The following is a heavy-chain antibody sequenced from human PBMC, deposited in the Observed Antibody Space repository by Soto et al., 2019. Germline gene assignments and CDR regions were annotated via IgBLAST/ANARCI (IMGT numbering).Heavy chain of an antibody. CDR1: GFTFSDYA. CDR3: ARGRDSNGWYYSDY. Sequence: QVQLVESGVGVVQPGMSLSLSCAASGFTFSDYAMDWVSQAPGKGLAWVALTSHDERKISYADSVKGRFTISRGNSAKRLYRQLYSLSAEHMAVYYCARGRDSNGWYYSDYCGQGTVVTVSS. D-gene: IGHD6-19*01. J-gene: IGHJ4*02. CDR2: TSHDERKI. V-gene: IGHV3-33*01.